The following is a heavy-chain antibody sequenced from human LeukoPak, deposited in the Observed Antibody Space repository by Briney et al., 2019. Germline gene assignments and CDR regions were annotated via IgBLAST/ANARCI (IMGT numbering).Heavy chain of an antibody. Sequence: ASVKVSCKASGYTFTSYGISWVRQAPGQGLEWMGWISAYNGNTNYAQKLQGRVTMTTDTSTSTAYMELRSLRSDDTAVYYCARVGEDIYYYYYMDVWGKGTTVTVSS. J-gene: IGHJ6*03. CDR2: ISAYNGNT. D-gene: IGHD2-15*01. V-gene: IGHV1-18*01. CDR3: ARVGEDIYYYYYMDV. CDR1: GYTFTSYG.